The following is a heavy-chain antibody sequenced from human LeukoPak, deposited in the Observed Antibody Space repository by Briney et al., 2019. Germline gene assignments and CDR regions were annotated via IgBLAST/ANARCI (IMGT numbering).Heavy chain of an antibody. V-gene: IGHV5-51*01. CDR1: GYSFTSYW. CDR3: ARHTGGIIGGWNWGMDV. Sequence: GESLKISCKGSGYSFTSYWIGWVRQMPGKGLEWMGIIYPGDSDTRYSPSFRGQVTISADKSISTAYLQWSSLKASDTAMYYCARHTGGIIGGWNWGMDVWGQGTTVTVSS. D-gene: IGHD1-7*01. J-gene: IGHJ6*02. CDR2: IYPGDSDT.